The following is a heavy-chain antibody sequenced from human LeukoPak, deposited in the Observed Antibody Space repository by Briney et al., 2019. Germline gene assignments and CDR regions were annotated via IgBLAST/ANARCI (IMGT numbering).Heavy chain of an antibody. CDR3: AGATVTTLFDY. Sequence: PSETLSLTCTVSGGSISTYYWSWIRQTPGKGLEWIGYIYYSGSTNYNPSLKSRVTISVDTSKNQFSLKLSSVTAADTAVYYCAGATVTTLFDYWGQGTLVTVSS. CDR1: GGSISTYY. J-gene: IGHJ4*02. D-gene: IGHD4-17*01. CDR2: IYYSGST. V-gene: IGHV4-59*01.